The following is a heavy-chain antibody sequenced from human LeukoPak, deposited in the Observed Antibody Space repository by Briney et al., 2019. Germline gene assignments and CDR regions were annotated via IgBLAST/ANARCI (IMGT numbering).Heavy chain of an antibody. CDR1: GSYW. Sequence: LSGGSLRLSCAASGSYWMHWVRQAPGKGLVWVSHINSDGSWTSYADSVKGRFTISKDNAKNSLFLQMNSLRAEDTAVYYCARMTINGNYPPDYWGQGTLVTVSS. CDR2: INSDGSWT. CDR3: ARMTINGNYPPDY. D-gene: IGHD5-24*01. J-gene: IGHJ4*02. V-gene: IGHV3-74*01.